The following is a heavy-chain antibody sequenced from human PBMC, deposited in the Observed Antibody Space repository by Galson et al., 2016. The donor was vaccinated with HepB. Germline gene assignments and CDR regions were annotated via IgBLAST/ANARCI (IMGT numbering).Heavy chain of an antibody. V-gene: IGHV3-30*03. CDR2: ISSDGRNT. J-gene: IGHJ4*02. Sequence: SLRLSCAASGFTFSTFAMHWVRQAPGKGLEWVAAISSDGRNTYYADSMKGRFTSSRDNSKDTLYLQINSLRAEDTAVYYCARAKCTTRNIVRVPAERNYWGQGTLVTVSS. CDR3: ARAKCTTRNIVRVPAERNY. CDR1: GFTFSTFA. D-gene: IGHD2-2*01.